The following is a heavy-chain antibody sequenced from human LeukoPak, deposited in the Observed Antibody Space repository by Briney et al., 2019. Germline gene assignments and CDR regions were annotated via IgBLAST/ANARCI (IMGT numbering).Heavy chain of an antibody. Sequence: ASVKASCKAPGYTFTNYYMHWVRQAPGQGLEWMGIINPSVGSTTYAQEFQGRVTMTRDTSTSTVYMELSSLRSEDTAVYYCARDPSNSVGRFPYFDYWGQGTLVTVSS. D-gene: IGHD6-19*01. CDR1: GYTFTNYY. CDR2: INPSVGST. V-gene: IGHV1-46*01. CDR3: ARDPSNSVGRFPYFDY. J-gene: IGHJ4*02.